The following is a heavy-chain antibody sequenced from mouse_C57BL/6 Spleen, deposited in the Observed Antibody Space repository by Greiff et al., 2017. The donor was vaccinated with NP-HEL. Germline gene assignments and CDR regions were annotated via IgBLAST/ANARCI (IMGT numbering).Heavy chain of an antibody. CDR3: ARDREYGSPDYFDY. Sequence: EVQRVESGGGLVKPGGSLKLSCAASGFTFSSYAMSWVRQTPEKRLEWVATISDGGSYTYYPDNVKGRFTISRDNAKNNLYLQMSHRKSEDTAMYYCARDREYGSPDYFDYWGQGTTLTVSS. D-gene: IGHD1-1*01. J-gene: IGHJ2*01. CDR2: ISDGGSYT. V-gene: IGHV5-4*01. CDR1: GFTFSSYA.